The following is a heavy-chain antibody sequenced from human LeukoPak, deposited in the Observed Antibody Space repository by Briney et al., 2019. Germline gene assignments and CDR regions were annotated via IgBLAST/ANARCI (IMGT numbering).Heavy chain of an antibody. CDR1: GYTFTSYG. CDR3: ARASKHWLINMVRRVMDNWFDP. CDR2: ISAYNGNT. J-gene: IGHJ5*02. V-gene: IGHV1-18*01. Sequence: ASVKVSCKASGYTFTSYGISWVRQAPGQGLEWMGWISAYNGNTNYAQKLQGRVTMTTDTSTSTAYMELSRLRSDDTAVYYCARASKHWLINMVRRVMDNWFDPWGQGTLVTVSS. D-gene: IGHD3-10*01.